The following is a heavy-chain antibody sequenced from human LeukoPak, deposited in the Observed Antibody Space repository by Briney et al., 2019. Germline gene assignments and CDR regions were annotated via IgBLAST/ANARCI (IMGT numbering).Heavy chain of an antibody. D-gene: IGHD2-15*01. CDR1: GFTVSYNY. CDR2: IYSGGST. Sequence: GGSQRLSCAASGFTVSYNYMSWVRQAPGKGLECVSVIYSGGSTFYADSVKGRFTISRDNSKNTLYLQMNSLRVEDTALYYCARDNVLDIGTDYWGQGTLVTVSS. CDR3: ARDNVLDIGTDY. J-gene: IGHJ4*02. V-gene: IGHV3-53*01.